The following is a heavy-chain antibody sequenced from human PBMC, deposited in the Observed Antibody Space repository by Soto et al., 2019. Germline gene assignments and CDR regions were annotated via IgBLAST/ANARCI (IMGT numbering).Heavy chain of an antibody. J-gene: IGHJ4*02. CDR2: IWYDGSNK. D-gene: IGHD3-16*02. CDR3: ARASWGSYRFFDY. V-gene: IGHV3-33*01. CDR1: GFTFSSYG. Sequence: LRLSCAASGFTFSSYGMHWVRQAPGKGLEWVAVIWYDGSNKYYADSVKGRFTISRDNSKNTLYLQMNSLRAEDTAVYYCARASWGSYRFFDYWGQGTLVTVSS.